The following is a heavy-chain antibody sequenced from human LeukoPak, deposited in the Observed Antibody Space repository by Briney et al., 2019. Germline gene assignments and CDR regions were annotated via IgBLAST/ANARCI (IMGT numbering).Heavy chain of an antibody. D-gene: IGHD3-9*01. J-gene: IGHJ4*02. CDR1: GFTVSSNF. CDR2: IYSGGST. V-gene: IGHV3-66*01. Sequence: GGSLRLSRAASGFTVSSNFMSWVRQAPGKGLEWVSVIYSGGSTYYADSVKGRFTISRDNSKNTLYLQMNSLRVEDTAVYYCALGLVTDYWGQGTLVTVSS. CDR3: ALGLVTDY.